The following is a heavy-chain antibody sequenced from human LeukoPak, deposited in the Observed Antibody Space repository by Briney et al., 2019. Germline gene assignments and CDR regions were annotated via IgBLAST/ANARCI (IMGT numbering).Heavy chain of an antibody. V-gene: IGHV1-46*02. Sequence: GASDKVSCLASGYSFNQFYLPWVGQDPAHGLEGMSINNTGGGGTTHIQKLQGRLTMTRDASTTTVYMGFSSLRAKDTAIYDCARDNGYGSCWYDYWGQGTQVTVSS. CDR3: ARDNGYGSCWYDY. J-gene: IGHJ4*02. CDR2: NNTGGGGT. CDR1: GYSFNQFY. D-gene: IGHD6-19*01.